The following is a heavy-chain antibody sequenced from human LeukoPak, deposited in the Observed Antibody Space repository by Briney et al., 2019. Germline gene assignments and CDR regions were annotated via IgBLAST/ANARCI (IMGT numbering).Heavy chain of an antibody. V-gene: IGHV3-30-3*01. CDR1: GFTFSSYA. D-gene: IGHD3-3*01. J-gene: IGHJ6*02. CDR2: ISYDGSNK. Sequence: GGSLRLSCAVSGFTFSSYAMHWVRQAPGKGLEWVAVISYDGSNKYYADSVKGRFTISRDNSKNTLYLQMNSLRAEDTAVYYCARGPYYDFWSGYYVEYYYYGMDVWGQGTTVTVSS. CDR3: ARGPYYDFWSGYYVEYYYYGMDV.